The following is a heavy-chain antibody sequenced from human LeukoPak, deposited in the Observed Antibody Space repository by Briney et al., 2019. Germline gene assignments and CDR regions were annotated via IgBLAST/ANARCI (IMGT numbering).Heavy chain of an antibody. CDR3: ARESPRTFGWRNYYGMDV. J-gene: IGHJ6*02. D-gene: IGHD2/OR15-2a*01. CDR1: GFTFSSYN. Sequence: PGGSLRLSCVASGFTFSSYNMHWVRQAPGKGLEWVAVISKDKSFEYYGDSVKGRFTISRDNPRNTLYLEMNSLRAEDTAVYYCARESPRTFGWRNYYGMDVWGQGTTVTVSS. CDR2: ISKDKSFE. V-gene: IGHV3-30*03.